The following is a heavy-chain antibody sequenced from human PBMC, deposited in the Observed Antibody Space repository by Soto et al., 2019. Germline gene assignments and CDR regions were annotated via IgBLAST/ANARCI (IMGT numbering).Heavy chain of an antibody. CDR3: ARDWWVPEGDWFDP. D-gene: IGHD2-15*01. V-gene: IGHV1-69*10. J-gene: IGHJ5*02. CDR2: IIHILGIA. Sequence: ASVRVSSKASGGTFTSSAISWVRQAPGQGLEWMGGIIHILGIANYAQKFQGRVTSTADKSTSTAYMELSSLRSEDTAVYYCARDWWVPEGDWFDPWGQGTLVTVSS. CDR1: GGTFTSSA.